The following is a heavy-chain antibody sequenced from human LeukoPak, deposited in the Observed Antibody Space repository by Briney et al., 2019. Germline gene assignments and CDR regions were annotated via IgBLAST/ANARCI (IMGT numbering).Heavy chain of an antibody. CDR1: GFTFSSYA. D-gene: IGHD5-12*01. Sequence: GGSLRLSCAASGFTFSSYAMSWVRQAPGKGLEWVSAISGSGGSTDYADSVKGRFTISRDNSKNTLHLQMNRLRAEDTAVYYCAKRSGSEYYWGQGTLVTVSS. CDR2: ISGSGGST. CDR3: AKRSGSEYY. V-gene: IGHV3-23*01. J-gene: IGHJ4*02.